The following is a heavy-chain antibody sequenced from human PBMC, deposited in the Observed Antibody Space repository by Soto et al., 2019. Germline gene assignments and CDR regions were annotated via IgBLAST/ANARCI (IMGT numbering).Heavy chain of an antibody. J-gene: IGHJ4*02. Sequence: QVQLQESGPGLVKPSETLSLTCTVSGASIRDYYWSWVRQPPGKGLEWIGYIYDSGTTNYNPSLKSRVTKSIDPSKIQFSLRLTSVTAADTAVYYCARFTGIKVGGLDCELDSLDYWGQGILVTVSS. CDR1: GASIRDYY. CDR2: IYDSGTT. D-gene: IGHD1-1*01. CDR3: ARFTGIKVGGLDCELDSLDY. V-gene: IGHV4-59*01.